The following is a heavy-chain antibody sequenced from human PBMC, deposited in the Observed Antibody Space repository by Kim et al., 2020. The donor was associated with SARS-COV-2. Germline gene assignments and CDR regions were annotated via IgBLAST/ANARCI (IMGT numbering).Heavy chain of an antibody. J-gene: IGHJ6*01. CDR2: INRNGVTV. CDR1: GFNLDDYA. D-gene: IGHD3-16*01. V-gene: IGHV3-9*01. Sequence: GGSLRLSCVVSGFNLDDYAMHWVRQVPGKGLEWVAGINRNGVTVGYEESVKGRFTISRDNAKNSLYLEMNSLRVEDTALYFCAKDRTGDSSIIMTGLDVWRQGTTVSVSS. CDR3: AKDRTGDSSIIMTGLDV.